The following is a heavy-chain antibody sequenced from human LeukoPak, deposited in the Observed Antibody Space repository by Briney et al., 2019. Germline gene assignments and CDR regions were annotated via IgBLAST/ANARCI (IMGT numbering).Heavy chain of an antibody. Sequence: PGGSLRLSCAVSGFTFSNFGMSWVRQAPGKGLEWVSGLSGSGGHIYYADSVKGRFTISRDNSKNTLFLHMTGLRAEDTALYYCAKSPDYDFWSGYYMEVWGQGTTVTLSS. CDR3: AKSPDYDFWSGYYMEV. CDR2: LSGSGGHI. D-gene: IGHD3-3*01. CDR1: GFTFSNFG. V-gene: IGHV3-23*01. J-gene: IGHJ6*02.